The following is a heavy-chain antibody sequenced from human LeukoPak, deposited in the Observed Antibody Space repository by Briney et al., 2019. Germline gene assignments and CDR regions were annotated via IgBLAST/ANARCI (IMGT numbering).Heavy chain of an antibody. V-gene: IGHV3-30*18. J-gene: IGHJ4*02. CDR1: GFTFSSYG. CDR3: AKLQQLTTY. D-gene: IGHD6-13*01. Sequence: GGSLRLSCAVSGFTFSSYGMHWVRQAPAKGVEWVAVISYDGSNKYYADSVKGRFTISRDNSKNTLYLQMNSLRAEDTAVYYCAKLQQLTTYWGQGTLVTVSS. CDR2: ISYDGSNK.